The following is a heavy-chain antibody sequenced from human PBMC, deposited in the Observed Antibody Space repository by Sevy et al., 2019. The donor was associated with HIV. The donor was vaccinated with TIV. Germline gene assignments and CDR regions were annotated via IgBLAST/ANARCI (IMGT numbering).Heavy chain of an antibody. Sequence: GGSLRLSCAASGFSFSKYGMHWVHQAPGKGLEWVALIWYDGSSEYYADSVKGRFTISRDNSNNTLYLQVNSLRAEDTAVYYCVRGADYYDRGGANCDSWGQGTLVTVSS. CDR1: GFSFSKYG. V-gene: IGHV3-33*01. J-gene: IGHJ4*02. CDR3: VRGADYYDRGGANCDS. D-gene: IGHD3-22*01. CDR2: IWYDGSSE.